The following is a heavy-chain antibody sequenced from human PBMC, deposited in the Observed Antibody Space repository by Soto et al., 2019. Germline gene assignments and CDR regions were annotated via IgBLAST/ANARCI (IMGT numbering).Heavy chain of an antibody. CDR2: IGAASDT. Sequence: EVQLVESGGGLVQPGGSLRLSCAASGFTFSNYDMHWVRQAPGEGLEWVSGIGAASDTYYPVSVLGRFTVSRDNAKKSLYLQMNSLRAGDTAVYYCARGVLGPGDYYYGMDVWGQGTTVTVSS. D-gene: IGHD7-27*01. J-gene: IGHJ6*02. CDR3: ARGVLGPGDYYYGMDV. CDR1: GFTFSNYD. V-gene: IGHV3-13*01.